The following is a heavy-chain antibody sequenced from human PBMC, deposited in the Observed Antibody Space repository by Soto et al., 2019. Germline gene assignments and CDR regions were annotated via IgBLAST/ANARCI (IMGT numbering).Heavy chain of an antibody. V-gene: IGHV3-23*01. J-gene: IGHJ4*02. D-gene: IGHD3-10*01. CDR1: GFTFSSDA. CDR3: AKDSARMVRGELDY. CDR2: ISGSGGST. Sequence: EVQLLESGGGLVQPGGSLRLSCAASGFTFSSDAMSWVRQAPGKGLEWVSAISGSGGSTYYADSVKGRFTISRDNSKNTLYLQMNSLRAEDTAVYYCAKDSARMVRGELDYWGQGTLVTVSS.